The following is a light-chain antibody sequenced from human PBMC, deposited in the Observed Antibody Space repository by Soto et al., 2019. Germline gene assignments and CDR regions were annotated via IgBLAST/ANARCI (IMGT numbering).Light chain of an antibody. CDR2: AAS. CDR1: QDIRTW. CDR3: QQTYGPPPT. V-gene: IGKV1D-12*01. J-gene: IGKJ4*01. Sequence: DIQMTQSPSSVSASVGDRVTITCRASQDIRTWLAWYQQTPGKAPKLLINAASSLRGGVPSRFSGSGIGAEFTLTISSLQPEDFATDYCQQTYGPPPTSGGGTKVEIK.